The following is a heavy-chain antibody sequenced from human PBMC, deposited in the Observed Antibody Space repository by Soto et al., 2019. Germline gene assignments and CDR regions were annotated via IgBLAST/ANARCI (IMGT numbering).Heavy chain of an antibody. J-gene: IGHJ4*02. CDR3: AKDTDPGEVLDVSYFDH. D-gene: IGHD3-10*01. V-gene: IGHV3-9*01. CDR2: ISWNSGNI. Sequence: EVQLVESGGGLVQPGRSLRLSCEASGFVFDDYAMHWVRQPPGKGLEWVSSISWNSGNIGYADSMKGRFTISRDNAKNYLYLQMNSLGTDDTALYYCAKDTDPGEVLDVSYFDHWGRGTLVTVSS. CDR1: GFVFDDYA.